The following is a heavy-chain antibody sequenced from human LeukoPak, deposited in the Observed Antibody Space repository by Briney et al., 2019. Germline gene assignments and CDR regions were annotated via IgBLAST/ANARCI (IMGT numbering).Heavy chain of an antibody. V-gene: IGHV1-3*01. J-gene: IGHJ6*02. Sequence: ASVNASYKSSVYTFTSYAMHWVRQAPGQRLEWMGWINPGNGNTRYSQKIQGRVTITRDTSASTAYMELSSLRSEDTAVYYCARVFYYRAVAGNSVEYYGMDVWGQGTTVTVSS. D-gene: IGHD6-13*01. CDR3: ARVFYYRAVAGNSVEYYGMDV. CDR1: VYTFTSYA. CDR2: INPGNGNT.